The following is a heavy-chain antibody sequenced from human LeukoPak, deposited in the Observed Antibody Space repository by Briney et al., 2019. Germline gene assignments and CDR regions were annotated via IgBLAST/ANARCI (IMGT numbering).Heavy chain of an antibody. D-gene: IGHD3-10*01. Sequence: RSSETLSLTCTVSGGSISSSSAYWGWIRQPPGKGLEWIGSIYYSKNTYYNPSLKSRVTFSLDTSNNQFSLKLSSVTAADTAVYYCARQYASGSYHDYWGQGALVTVSS. V-gene: IGHV4-39*01. J-gene: IGHJ4*02. CDR1: GGSISSSSAY. CDR2: IYYSKNT. CDR3: ARQYASGSYHDY.